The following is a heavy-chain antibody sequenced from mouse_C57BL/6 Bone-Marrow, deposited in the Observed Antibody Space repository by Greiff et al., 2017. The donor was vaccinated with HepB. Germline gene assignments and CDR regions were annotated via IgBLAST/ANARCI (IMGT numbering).Heavy chain of an antibody. D-gene: IGHD4-1*01. J-gene: IGHJ2*01. CDR2: INPNNGGT. V-gene: IGHV1-26*01. Sequence: ELQLQQSGPELVKPGASVKISCKASGYTFTDYYMNWVKQSHGKSLEWIGDINPNNGGTSYNQKFKGKATLTVDKSSSTAYMELRSLTSEDSAVYYCAKLGRDYWGQGTTLTVSS. CDR1: GYTFTDYY. CDR3: AKLGRDY.